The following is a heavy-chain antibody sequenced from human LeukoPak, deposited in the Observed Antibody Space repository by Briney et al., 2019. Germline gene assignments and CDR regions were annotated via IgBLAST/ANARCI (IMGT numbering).Heavy chain of an antibody. J-gene: IGHJ4*02. D-gene: IGHD2/OR15-2a*01. V-gene: IGHV3-23*01. CDR1: GFTFSNYA. CDR2: ITDSGRRT. CDR3: AKSIVARWVTDC. Sequence: GGSLRLSCVASGFTFSNYAMNWVRQAPGKGLKWVSAITDSGRRTYYADSVKGRFTISRDNSENTLYLQMNTLRAEDTAIYLFAKSIVARWVTDCWRQVTLVTVSS.